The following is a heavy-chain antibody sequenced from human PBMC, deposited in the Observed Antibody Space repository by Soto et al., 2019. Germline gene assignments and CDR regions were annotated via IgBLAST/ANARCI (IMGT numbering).Heavy chain of an antibody. CDR1: GGSVSGGDYY. J-gene: IGHJ4*02. CDR3: ARLNYCGGDCGSFDS. D-gene: IGHD2-21*02. Sequence: SETLSLTCTVSGGSVSGGDYYWTWIRQAPGKGLEWIGCSYHTGNTYYNASLESRAAISVDTSNNQFSLKLSSVTAADTAVYYCARLNYCGGDCGSFDSWGQGTQVTVSS. CDR2: SYHTGNT. V-gene: IGHV4-30-4*01.